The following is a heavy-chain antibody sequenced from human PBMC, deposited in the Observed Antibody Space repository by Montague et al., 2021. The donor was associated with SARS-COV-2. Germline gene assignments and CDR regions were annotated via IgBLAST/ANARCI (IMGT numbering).Heavy chain of an antibody. J-gene: IGHJ6*02. CDR1: GDSVISDKYY. CDR3: ARDPWHITIFGVVTRYGMDV. CDR2: IYYSGST. D-gene: IGHD3-3*01. V-gene: IGHV4-61*01. Sequence: ETLSLTCTVTGDSVISDKYYWSWIRQPPGKGLEWIGYIYYSGSTNYNPSLKSRVTISVDTSKNQFSLKLSSVTAADTAVYYCARDPWHITIFGVVTRYGMDVWGQGTTVTVSS.